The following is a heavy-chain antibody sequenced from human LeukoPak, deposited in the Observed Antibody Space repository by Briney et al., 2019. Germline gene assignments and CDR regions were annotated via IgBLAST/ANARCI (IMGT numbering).Heavy chain of an antibody. Sequence: SETLSLTCAVYGGSFSDYYWIWIRQPPGKGLEWIGEIFHGGSPNCNPSLKSRITISVDTSKNQFSLKLRSVTAADTAVYYCARDSSGYSIDYWGQGTLVTVSS. V-gene: IGHV4-34*12. CDR3: ARDSSGYSIDY. CDR1: GGSFSDYY. J-gene: IGHJ4*02. D-gene: IGHD3-22*01. CDR2: IFHGGSP.